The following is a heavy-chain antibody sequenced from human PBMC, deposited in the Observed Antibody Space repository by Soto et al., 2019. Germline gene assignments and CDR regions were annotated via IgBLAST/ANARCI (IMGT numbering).Heavy chain of an antibody. CDR2: INPSGGT. Sequence: SETLSLTCGVYGGSLSGDYWTWIRQPPGKGLEWIGEINPSGGTKYNPSLKSRVSISVDTSKNHFSLKLSSVTAAVTAVYYCARGDAYRNYPARWGQGTLVTVSS. J-gene: IGHJ4*02. CDR1: GGSLSGDY. CDR3: ARGDAYRNYPAR. V-gene: IGHV4-34*01. D-gene: IGHD4-4*01.